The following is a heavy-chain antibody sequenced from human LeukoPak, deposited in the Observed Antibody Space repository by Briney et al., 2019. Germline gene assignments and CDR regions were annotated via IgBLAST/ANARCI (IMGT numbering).Heavy chain of an antibody. V-gene: IGHV3-23*01. Sequence: GGSLRLSCAASGFTFTNHAMAWVRQAPGKGLEWVSAVTGSGSTIYDAGSVKGRFTISRDNSNNTLYLHMSSLRADDTAVYYCAKFLPISGTKSAFDYWGWGTLVNVSS. CDR1: GFTFTNHA. J-gene: IGHJ4*02. CDR2: VTGSGSTI. D-gene: IGHD1-26*01. CDR3: AKFLPISGTKSAFDY.